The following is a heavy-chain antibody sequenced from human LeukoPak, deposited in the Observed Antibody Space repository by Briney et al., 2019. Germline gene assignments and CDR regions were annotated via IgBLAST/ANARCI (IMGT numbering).Heavy chain of an antibody. V-gene: IGHV5-51*01. J-gene: IGHJ6*03. Sequence: GESLKISCKGSGYSFTSYRIGWVRQMPGKGLEWMGIIYPGDSDTRYSPSFQGQVTISADKSISTAYLQWSSLKASDTAMYYCARRGGIVATIPGSPKNYYYYYMDVWGKGTTVTVSS. CDR3: ARRGGIVATIPGSPKNYYYYYMDV. CDR2: IYPGDSDT. CDR1: GYSFTSYR. D-gene: IGHD5-12*01.